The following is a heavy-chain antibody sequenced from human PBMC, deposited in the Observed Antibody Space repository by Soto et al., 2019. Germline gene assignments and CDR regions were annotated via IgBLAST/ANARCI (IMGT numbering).Heavy chain of an antibody. CDR3: ARDSSRRDGYNCRPFDL. J-gene: IGHJ2*01. D-gene: IGHD5-12*01. Sequence: QVQLVESGGGVVQPGRSLRLSCAASGFTFSSYAMHWVRQAPGKGLEWVAVISYDGSNKYYADSVKGRFTISRDNSKNTLYLQMNSLRAEDTAVYYCARDSSRRDGYNCRPFDLWGRGTLVTVSS. V-gene: IGHV3-30-3*01. CDR1: GFTFSSYA. CDR2: ISYDGSNK.